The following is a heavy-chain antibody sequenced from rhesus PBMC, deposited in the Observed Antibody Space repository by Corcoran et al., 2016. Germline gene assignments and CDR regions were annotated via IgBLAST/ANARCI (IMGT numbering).Heavy chain of an antibody. CDR3: ARGTFDY. Sequence: EVQLVESGCGFAKPGGSLRLSFAASGFTFSDYYIPWVRQASGKGLELVSRISNGGGSTWYADSVKGRFTISRENAKNTLYLQMDSLRAEDTAVYYCARGTFDYWGQGVLVTVSS. CDR2: ISNGGGST. V-gene: IGHV3-59*01. J-gene: IGHJ4*01. CDR1: GFTFSDYY. D-gene: IGHD1-1*01.